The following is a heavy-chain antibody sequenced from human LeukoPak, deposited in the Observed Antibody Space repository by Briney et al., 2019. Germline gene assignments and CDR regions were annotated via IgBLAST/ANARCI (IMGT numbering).Heavy chain of an antibody. D-gene: IGHD3-22*01. CDR1: GGSISSGDYY. J-gene: IGHJ5*02. CDR2: MFHSGST. Sequence: SETLSLTCTVSGGSISSGDYYWSWIRQPPGKGLEWIGYMFHSGSTHYNPSLKSRVTISIDTSENQLSLKLSSVTAADTAVYYCARDYYDSSGSNLNWFDPWGQGTLVTVSS. V-gene: IGHV4-30-4*01. CDR3: ARDYYDSSGSNLNWFDP.